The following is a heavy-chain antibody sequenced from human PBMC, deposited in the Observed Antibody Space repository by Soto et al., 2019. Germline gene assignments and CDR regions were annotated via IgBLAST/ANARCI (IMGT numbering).Heavy chain of an antibody. CDR1: GYTFTRHG. V-gene: IGHV1-18*04. D-gene: IGHD3-10*01. Sequence: ASVKVSCKASGYTFTRHGISWVRQAPGQGLEWMGWISGYNGDTKYAPKFQGRVTMTKDKSISTAYLQWSSLKASDTAMYYCARREVTYYYGSGSYYFDYWGQGTLVTVSS. CDR2: ISGYNGDT. J-gene: IGHJ4*02. CDR3: ARREVTYYYGSGSYYFDY.